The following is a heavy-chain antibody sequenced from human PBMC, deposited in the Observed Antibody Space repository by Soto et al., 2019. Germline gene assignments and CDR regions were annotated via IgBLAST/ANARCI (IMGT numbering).Heavy chain of an antibody. Sequence: SETLCLTCAVSGGSINSYCWSWIRKPPGKGLEWIAYIFDSGNANYNPSLKSRVTISVDTSKNQFSLKLTSVTAADTAVYYCARHRRTTVAKFYFDNWGQGALVTV. V-gene: IGHV4-59*08. J-gene: IGHJ4*02. CDR1: GGSINSYC. D-gene: IGHD4-4*01. CDR2: IFDSGNA. CDR3: ARHRRTTVAKFYFDN.